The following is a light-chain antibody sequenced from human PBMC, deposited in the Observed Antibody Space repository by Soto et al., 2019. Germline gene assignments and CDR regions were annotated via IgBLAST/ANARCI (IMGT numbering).Light chain of an antibody. CDR2: KAS. V-gene: IGKV1-5*03. Sequence: DIQMTQPPSTLSASLGDRLTITCRDSQTISSWLACYQQKPGKDTXXLIYKASNLESGAPSRFSGSGSGTEFTLTISSLQTDDFATYYCQQYNSYRAFGQGTKVDI. CDR3: QQYNSYRA. J-gene: IGKJ1*01. CDR1: QTISSW.